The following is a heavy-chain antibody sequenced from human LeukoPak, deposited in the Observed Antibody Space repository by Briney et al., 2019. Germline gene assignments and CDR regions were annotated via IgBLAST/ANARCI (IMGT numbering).Heavy chain of an antibody. V-gene: IGHV1-18*01. J-gene: IGHJ4*02. D-gene: IGHD3-9*01. CDR3: ARAAYFDWTTYYFDY. Sequence: VASVKVSCKASGYTFTSYGINWVRQAPGQGLEWMGWISAYNGDTNYAQKLQGRVTMTTDTSTSTAYMELRSLRSEDTAVYYCARAAYFDWTTYYFDYWGQGTLVTVSS. CDR1: GYTFTSYG. CDR2: ISAYNGDT.